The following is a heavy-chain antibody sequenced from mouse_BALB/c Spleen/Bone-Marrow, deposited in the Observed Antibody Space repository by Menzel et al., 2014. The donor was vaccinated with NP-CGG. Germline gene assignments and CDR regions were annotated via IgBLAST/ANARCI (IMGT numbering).Heavy chain of an antibody. J-gene: IGHJ4*01. D-gene: IGHD4-1*01. CDR2: IDPANGNT. V-gene: IGHV14-3*02. CDR1: GFNIKDTY. CDR3: ARWEYYAMDY. Sequence: VQLQQSGAELVTPGALDKLSCTASGFNIKDTYMHWVKQRTEQGLEWIGRIDPANGNTKYDPKFQGKATITADTSSNTAYLQLSSLTSEDTAVYYCARWEYYAMDYWGQGTTVTVSS.